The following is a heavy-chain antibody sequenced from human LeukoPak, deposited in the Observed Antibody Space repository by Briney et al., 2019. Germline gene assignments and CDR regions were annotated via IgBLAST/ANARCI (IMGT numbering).Heavy chain of an antibody. V-gene: IGHV4-30-2*01. CDR2: IYHSGNT. CDR1: GGSISSGGYY. Sequence: ASETLSLTCTVSGGSISSGGYYWSWIRQPPGKGLEWIAYIYHSGNTYYNPSLKSRVTISVDRSKNQFSLKLSSVTAADTAVYYCARDPRDDAFDIWGQGTMVTVSS. CDR3: ARDPRDDAFDI. J-gene: IGHJ3*02.